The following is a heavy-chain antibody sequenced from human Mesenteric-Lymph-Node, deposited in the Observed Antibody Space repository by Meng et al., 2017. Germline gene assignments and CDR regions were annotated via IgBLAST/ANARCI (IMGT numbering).Heavy chain of an antibody. D-gene: IGHD5-12*01. Sequence: QVELQESGPGLVKPSQTLSLSCTVAGGSSSSGDYYWSWIRQPPGKGLEWIGYIYYSGSTYYNPSLKSRVTISVDTSKNQFSLRLSSVTAADTAVYYCARDLGVATSIAGFVYWGQGTLVTVSS. V-gene: IGHV4-30-4*01. J-gene: IGHJ4*02. CDR1: GGSSSSGDYY. CDR2: IYYSGST. CDR3: ARDLGVATSIAGFVY.